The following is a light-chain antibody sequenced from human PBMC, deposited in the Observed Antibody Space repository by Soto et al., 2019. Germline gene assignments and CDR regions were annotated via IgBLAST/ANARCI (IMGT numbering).Light chain of an antibody. CDR1: SSDVGGYIY. V-gene: IGLV2-14*03. CDR2: DVS. CDR3: SSHTSSSTVL. J-gene: IGLJ2*01. Sequence: QSVLTQPASVSGSPGQSITISCTGTSSDVGGYIYVAWYQQHPGKAPRLMIYDVSNRPSGVSNRFSGSKSGNTASLTISGLQAADEADYYCSSHTSSSTVLFGGGTKLTVL.